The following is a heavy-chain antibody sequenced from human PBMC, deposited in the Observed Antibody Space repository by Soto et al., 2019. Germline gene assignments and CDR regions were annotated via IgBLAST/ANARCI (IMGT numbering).Heavy chain of an antibody. CDR3: ARWFGEFESDY. Sequence: QLQLQESGPGLVKPSETLSLTCTVSGGSISSSSYYWGWIRQPPGKGLEWIGRIYYSGSTYYNPSLKSRVTISVDTSKNQFSLKLSSVTAADTAVYYCARWFGEFESDYWGQGTLVTVSS. V-gene: IGHV4-39*01. J-gene: IGHJ4*02. CDR2: IYYSGST. D-gene: IGHD3-10*01. CDR1: GGSISSSSYY.